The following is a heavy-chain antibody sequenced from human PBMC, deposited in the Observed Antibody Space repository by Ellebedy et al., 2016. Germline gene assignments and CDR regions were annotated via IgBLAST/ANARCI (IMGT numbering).Heavy chain of an antibody. Sequence: ASVKVSCXASGYTFTSYGISWVRQAPGQGFEWMGWISAYNGNTNYAQKLQGRVTMTTDTSTSTAYMELRSLRSDDTAVYYCARDGEMATIKGYYYYYMDVWGKGTTVTVSS. CDR2: ISAYNGNT. D-gene: IGHD5-24*01. V-gene: IGHV1-18*01. CDR1: GYTFTSYG. J-gene: IGHJ6*03. CDR3: ARDGEMATIKGYYYYYMDV.